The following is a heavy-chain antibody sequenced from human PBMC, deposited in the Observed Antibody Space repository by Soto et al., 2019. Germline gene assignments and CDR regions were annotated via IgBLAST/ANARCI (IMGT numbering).Heavy chain of an antibody. CDR3: AIDDSHGMDV. D-gene: IGHD3-3*01. CDR2: IDPSDSYT. V-gene: IGHV5-10-1*01. J-gene: IGHJ6*02. CDR1: GYSFTSYW. Sequence: LKISCKGSGYSFTSYWISWVRQMPGKGLEWMGRIDPSDSYTNYSPSFQGHVTISADKPISTAYLQWSSLKASDTAMYYCAIDDSHGMDVWGQGTTVTVSS.